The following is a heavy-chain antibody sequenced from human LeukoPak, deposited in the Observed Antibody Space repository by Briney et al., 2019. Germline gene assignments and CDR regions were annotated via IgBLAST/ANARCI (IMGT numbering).Heavy chain of an antibody. J-gene: IGHJ4*02. Sequence: GGSLRLPCAASGFTFSYYSMSWTRQAPGKGLEWISYISGSSNIKHFADSVKGRFTISRDNAKESLYLQMDSLRDEDTAFYFCARGIFYGSGTQSFDYWGQGTLVTVSS. D-gene: IGHD3-10*01. V-gene: IGHV3-48*02. CDR2: ISGSSNIK. CDR3: ARGIFYGSGTQSFDY. CDR1: GFTFSYYS.